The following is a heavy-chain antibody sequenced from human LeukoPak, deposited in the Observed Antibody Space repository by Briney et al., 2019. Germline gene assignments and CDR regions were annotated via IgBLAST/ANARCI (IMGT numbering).Heavy chain of an antibody. CDR1: GFTFSSYW. J-gene: IGHJ6*03. CDR2: IKQDGSEK. D-gene: IGHD4-17*01. Sequence: GGSLRLSCAASGFTFSSYWMSWVRQAPGKGLEWVANIKQDGSEKYYVDSVKGRFTISRDNAKNSLYLQMNSLRAEDTALYYCARTGDYGYYYYMDVWGKGTTVTVSS. V-gene: IGHV3-7*03. CDR3: ARTGDYGYYYYMDV.